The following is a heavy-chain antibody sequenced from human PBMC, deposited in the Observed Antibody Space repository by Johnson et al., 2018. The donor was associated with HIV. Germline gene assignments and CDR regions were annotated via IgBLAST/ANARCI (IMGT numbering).Heavy chain of an antibody. CDR2: IRYDGSNK. Sequence: QVQLVESGGGVVQPGRSLTLSSAASRFTFSTNDMHGVRQAPGKGLEWVAFIRYDGSNKYYADSVKGRFTIFRDNSKNTLYLQMNSLRAEDTAVYYCAKSLPGYDAFDIWGQGTMVTVSS. CDR1: RFTFSTND. J-gene: IGHJ3*02. V-gene: IGHV3-30*02. CDR3: AKSLPGYDAFDI. D-gene: IGHD5-12*01.